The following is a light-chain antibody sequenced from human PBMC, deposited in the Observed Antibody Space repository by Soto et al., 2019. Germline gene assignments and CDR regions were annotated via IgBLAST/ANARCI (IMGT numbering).Light chain of an antibody. CDR2: DAS. J-gene: IGKJ1*01. V-gene: IGKV1-39*01. CDR3: QLTYRTSWT. CDR1: QDIRKY. Sequence: IQMTQSPSSLSASVGDRVTITCQATQDIRKYLNWYQQKPGKAPKLLIYDASSLETGVPSRFSGSGSAAAFPLTISSLQLDDFETYYCQLTYRTSWTFGQGPKGDI.